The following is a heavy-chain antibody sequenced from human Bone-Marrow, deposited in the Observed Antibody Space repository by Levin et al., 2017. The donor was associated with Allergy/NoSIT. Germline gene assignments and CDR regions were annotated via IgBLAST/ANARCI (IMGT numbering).Heavy chain of an antibody. CDR2: ISYDGSFQ. Sequence: GGSLRLSCAASGFTLGDYGINWVRLVPGKGLEWVAVISYDGSFQNYVDSVKGRFTVSRDSSKNRVYLQLNSLRVDDTAVYYCAKDRYPGDSTSGMDVWGQGTTVTVSS. J-gene: IGHJ6*02. V-gene: IGHV3-30*18. CDR1: GFTLGDYG. D-gene: IGHD3-10*01. CDR3: AKDRYPGDSTSGMDV.